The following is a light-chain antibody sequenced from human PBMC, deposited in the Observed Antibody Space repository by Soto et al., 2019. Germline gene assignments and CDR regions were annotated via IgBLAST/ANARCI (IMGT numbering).Light chain of an antibody. CDR2: GAS. J-gene: IGKJ3*01. V-gene: IGKV1-33*01. CDR3: QHYDHLPPFT. Sequence: DIPMTQSPSSLSASVGDRVTITCQASQDIRKYLSWYQQKPGRAPKLLIYGASNLETGVPSRFSGSGYGSDFTFTISSLQPEDVATYYCQHYDHLPPFTFGPGTKVAVK. CDR1: QDIRKY.